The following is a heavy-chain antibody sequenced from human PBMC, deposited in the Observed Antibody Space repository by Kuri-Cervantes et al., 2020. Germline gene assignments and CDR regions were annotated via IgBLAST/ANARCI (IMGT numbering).Heavy chain of an antibody. CDR3: AKDQFPGDDILTGYQEYGMDV. CDR1: GFTFSSYG. CDR2: ISYDGSNK. J-gene: IGHJ6*02. Sequence: GESLKISCAASGFTFSSYGMHWVRQAPGKGLEWVAVISYDGSNKYYADSVKGRFTISRDNSKNTLYLQMNSLRAEDTAVYYCAKDQFPGDDILTGYQEYGMDVWGQGTTVTVSS. D-gene: IGHD3-9*01. V-gene: IGHV3-30*18.